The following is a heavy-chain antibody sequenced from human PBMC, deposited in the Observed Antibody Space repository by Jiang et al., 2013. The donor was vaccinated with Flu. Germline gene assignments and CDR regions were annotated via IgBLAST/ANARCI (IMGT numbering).Heavy chain of an antibody. D-gene: IGHD4-17*01. J-gene: IGHJ6*02. CDR2: IIPVFGAA. CDR1: GGTFSNYA. V-gene: IGHV1-69*06. Sequence: VQLVESGAEVKKPGSSVKVSCKASGGTFSNYAFIWVRQAPGQGLEWIGGIIPVFGAANYAQKFQGRLTITADTSTATAYMELSSLTSEDTAVYYCARDKFLDYGDYGEDYGMDVWGQGDDGHRLL. CDR3: ARDKFLDYGDYGEDYGMDV.